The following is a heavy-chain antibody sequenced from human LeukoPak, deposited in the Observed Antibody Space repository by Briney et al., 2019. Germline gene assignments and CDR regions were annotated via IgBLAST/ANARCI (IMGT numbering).Heavy chain of an antibody. D-gene: IGHD2-15*01. CDR3: VRSGGRSR. CDR1: GYTFTGYY. V-gene: IGHV1-46*01. J-gene: IGHJ4*02. CDR2: INPYDGRT. Sequence: ASVKVSGKAPGYTFTGYYMHWVRQAPGQGLEWMGIINPYDGRTTYAQKFQGRVSMIRDRSTSTAYMELSSLRSEDTAGYYCVRSGGRSRWGQGTLFTVSS.